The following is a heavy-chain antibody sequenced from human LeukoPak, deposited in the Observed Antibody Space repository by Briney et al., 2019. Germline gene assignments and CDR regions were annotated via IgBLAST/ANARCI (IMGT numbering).Heavy chain of an antibody. CDR3: AKDREYSYVYDAFDM. Sequence: GGSLRLSCAASGFTFSIYAMSWVPQAPGKGLEWVSGMSGSGGSTYYADSVKGRFTISRDNCKNTLYLQMNTLRAEDTAVYYCAKDREYSYVYDAFDMWGQGTLVTVSS. CDR1: GFTFSIYA. J-gene: IGHJ3*02. V-gene: IGHV3-23*01. CDR2: MSGSGGST. D-gene: IGHD3-16*01.